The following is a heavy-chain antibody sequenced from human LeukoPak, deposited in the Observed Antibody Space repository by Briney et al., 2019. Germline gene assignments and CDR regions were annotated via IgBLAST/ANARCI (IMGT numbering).Heavy chain of an antibody. Sequence: ASVKVSCKASGYTFTGYYMHWVRQAPGQGLEWMGWINPNSGGTNYAQKFQGRVTMTRDTSISTAYMELSRLRSEDTAMYYCARDLGYYYDSSGYPPDYWGQGTLVTVSS. J-gene: IGHJ4*02. CDR2: INPNSGGT. V-gene: IGHV1-2*02. CDR1: GYTFTGYY. D-gene: IGHD3-22*01. CDR3: ARDLGYYYDSSGYPPDY.